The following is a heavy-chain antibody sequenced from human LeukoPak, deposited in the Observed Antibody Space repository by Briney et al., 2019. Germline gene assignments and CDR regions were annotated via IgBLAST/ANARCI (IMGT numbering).Heavy chain of an antibody. Sequence: GGSLRLSCAASGFTFSSYSMNWVRQAPGKGLEWISYISSSGSTIYYADSVKGRFTISRDNAKNLLYLQMNSLRAEDTAVYYCARAGSISLTFQHWGQGTLVTVSS. V-gene: IGHV3-48*04. CDR2: ISSSGSTI. CDR3: ARAGSISLTFQH. CDR1: GFTFSSYS. J-gene: IGHJ1*01. D-gene: IGHD3-3*02.